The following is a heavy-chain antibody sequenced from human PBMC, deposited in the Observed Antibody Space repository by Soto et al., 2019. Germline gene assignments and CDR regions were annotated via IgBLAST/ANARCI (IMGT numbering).Heavy chain of an antibody. CDR3: ARASSFRRYFDY. CDR1: GGSISSYY. J-gene: IGHJ4*02. Sequence: SETLSLTCTVSGGSISSYYWSWIRQPPGKGLEWIGYIYYSGSTNYNPSLKSRVTISVDTSKNQFSLKLSSVTAADTAVYYCARASSFRRYFDYWGQGTLVTVS. V-gene: IGHV4-59*01. CDR2: IYYSGST.